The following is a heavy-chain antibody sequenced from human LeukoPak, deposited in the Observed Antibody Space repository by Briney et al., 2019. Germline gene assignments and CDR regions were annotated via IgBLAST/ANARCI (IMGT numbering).Heavy chain of an antibody. CDR1: GYSIRSGYY. D-gene: IGHD2-2*02. J-gene: IGHJ6*03. Sequence: SETLSLTCTVSGYSIRSGYYWGWIRQPPGKGLEWIGSIYQGGNTYYNPSLSSRITISVDTSKNQFPLTLTSVTAADTAVYYCARGMGYIVVVPAAINHYYYMDVWGKGTTVTVSS. CDR2: IYQGGNT. V-gene: IGHV4-38-2*02. CDR3: ARGMGYIVVVPAAINHYYYMDV.